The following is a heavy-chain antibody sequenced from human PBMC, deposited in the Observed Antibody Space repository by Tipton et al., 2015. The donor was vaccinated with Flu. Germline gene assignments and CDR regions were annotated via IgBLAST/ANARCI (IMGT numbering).Heavy chain of an antibody. J-gene: IGHJ3*02. CDR2: IYYSGST. Sequence: TLSLTCTVSGGSISSYYWSWIRQPPGKGLEWIGYIYYSGSTNYNPSLKSRVTISVDTSKNQFSLKLSSVTAADTAVYYCARDRGGSYPLDAFDIWGQGTMVTVSS. CDR1: GGSISSYY. D-gene: IGHD1-26*01. V-gene: IGHV4-59*01. CDR3: ARDRGGSYPLDAFDI.